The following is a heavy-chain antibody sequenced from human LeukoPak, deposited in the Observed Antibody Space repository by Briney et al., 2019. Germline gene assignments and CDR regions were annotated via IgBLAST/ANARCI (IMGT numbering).Heavy chain of an antibody. Sequence: SETLSLTCTVSGGSISSSSYYWGWIRQPPGKGLEWIGSVYYSGSTYYNPSLKSRVTISVDTSKNQFSLKLSSVTAADTAVYYCSGGDAFDIWGQGTMVTVSS. J-gene: IGHJ3*02. CDR2: VYYSGST. CDR1: GGSISSSSYY. D-gene: IGHD3-10*01. CDR3: SGGDAFDI. V-gene: IGHV4-39*01.